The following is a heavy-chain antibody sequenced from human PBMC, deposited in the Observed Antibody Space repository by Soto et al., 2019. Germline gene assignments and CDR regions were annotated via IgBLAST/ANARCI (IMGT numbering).Heavy chain of an antibody. V-gene: IGHV4-34*01. CDR3: ARGKFGFSYYSYYYLDV. D-gene: IGHD2-21*01. J-gene: IGHJ6*03. Sequence: SETLSLTCAVYDGSFSDYYWTWIRQSPGKGLEWIGEINHSGSTSYKSSLKSRVTISIDTSKNQFSLKLTSVTASDTAVYYCARGKFGFSYYSYYYLDVWGKGTTVTVSS. CDR1: DGSFSDYY. CDR2: INHSGST.